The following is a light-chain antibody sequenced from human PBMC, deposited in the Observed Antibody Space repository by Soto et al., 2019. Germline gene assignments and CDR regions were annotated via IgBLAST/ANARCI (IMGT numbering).Light chain of an antibody. CDR3: SSYTGSNFWV. V-gene: IGLV2-14*01. CDR1: SSDVGAYNY. Sequence: QSALTQPASVSGSPGQSITISCTGTSSDVGAYNYVSWYQQHPGKAPKLMIYEVSNRPSGISNRFSGSKSGNTASLTISGLQAEDEADYYCSSYTGSNFWVFGEGTKLPVL. J-gene: IGLJ3*02. CDR2: EVS.